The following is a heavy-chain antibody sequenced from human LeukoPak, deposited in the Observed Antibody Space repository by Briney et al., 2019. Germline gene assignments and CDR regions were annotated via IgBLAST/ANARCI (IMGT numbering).Heavy chain of an antibody. J-gene: IGHJ4*02. D-gene: IGHD5-24*01. CDR3: ARDRARDGYNFFDY. V-gene: IGHV1-18*01. Sequence: GASVKVSCKASGYTFTSYGISWVRQAPGQGLEWMGWISAYKGNTNYAQKLQGRVTMTTDTSTSTAYMELRSLRSDDTAVHYCARDRARDGYNFFDYWGQGTLVTVSS. CDR1: GYTFTSYG. CDR2: ISAYKGNT.